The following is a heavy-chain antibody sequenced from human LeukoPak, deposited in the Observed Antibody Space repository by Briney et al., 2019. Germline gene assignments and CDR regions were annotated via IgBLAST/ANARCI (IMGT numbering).Heavy chain of an antibody. CDR3: AKGDIVVVVAAPIPSPFDP. CDR2: ISGRGGST. V-gene: IGHV3-23*01. CDR1: GFTFSSYA. D-gene: IGHD2-15*01. Sequence: GGSLRLSCAASGFTFSSYAMSWVRQAPGKGLEWVSAISGRGGSTYYADSVKGRFTISRDNSKNTLYLQMNSLRAEDTAVYYCAKGDIVVVVAAPIPSPFDPWGQGTLVTVSS. J-gene: IGHJ5*02.